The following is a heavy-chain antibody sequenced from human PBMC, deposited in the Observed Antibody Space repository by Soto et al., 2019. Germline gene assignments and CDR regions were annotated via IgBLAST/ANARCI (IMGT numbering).Heavy chain of an antibody. CDR1: GFTFSDYA. Sequence: EGQLLESGGGLVQPGGSLRLSCAASGFTFSDYAMSWVRQGPGKELEWASGISGVGGRTYYPDSVKGRFTIYRDNSKNTVYLQMNNLTAGDTAVYFCAKQRVGSSWYRDFDLWGQGTLVTVSS. J-gene: IGHJ4*02. CDR3: AKQRVGSSWYRDFDL. D-gene: IGHD6-13*01. CDR2: ISGVGGRT. V-gene: IGHV3-23*01.